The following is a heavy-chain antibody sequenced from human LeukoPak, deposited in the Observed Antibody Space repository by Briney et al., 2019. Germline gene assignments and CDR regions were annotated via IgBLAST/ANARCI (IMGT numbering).Heavy chain of an antibody. CDR3: ARVGDYYDSSGDFDY. Sequence: ASVKVSCTASGYTFTGYYMHWVRQAPGQGLEWMGWINPNSGGTNYAQKFQGRVTMTRDTSIRTAYMELSRLRSDDTAVYYCARVGDYYDSSGDFDYWGQGTLVTVSS. CDR2: INPNSGGT. V-gene: IGHV1-2*02. J-gene: IGHJ4*02. CDR1: GYTFTGYY. D-gene: IGHD3-22*01.